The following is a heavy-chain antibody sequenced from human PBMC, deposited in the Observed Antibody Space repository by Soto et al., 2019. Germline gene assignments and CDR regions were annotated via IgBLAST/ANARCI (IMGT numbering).Heavy chain of an antibody. V-gene: IGHV4-30-2*01. J-gene: IGHJ4*02. CDR3: ASGLVTTLHY. CDR2: IYHSGST. Sequence: PSETLSLTCAVSGGSISSGGYSWNWIRQPPGKGLEWIGYIYHSGSTFYSPSLKSRFTISVDGSKNQFFLKLSSVTAADTAVYYCASGLVTTLHYWGQGTLVTVS. CDR1: GGSISSGGYS. D-gene: IGHD4-17*01.